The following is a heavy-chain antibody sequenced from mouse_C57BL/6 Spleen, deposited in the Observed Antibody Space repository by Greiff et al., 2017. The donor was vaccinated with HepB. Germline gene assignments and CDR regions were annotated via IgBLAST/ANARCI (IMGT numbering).Heavy chain of an antibody. D-gene: IGHD1-1*01. CDR1: GFSLTSYG. V-gene: IGHV2-2*01. Sequence: VKLQESGPGLVQPSQSLSITCTVSGFSLTSYGVHWVRQSPGKGLEWLGVIWSGGSTDYNAAFISRLSISKDNSKSQVFFKMNSLQADDTAIYYCARNPLLYGSFYYFDYWGQGTTLTVSS. J-gene: IGHJ2*01. CDR2: IWSGGST. CDR3: ARNPLLYGSFYYFDY.